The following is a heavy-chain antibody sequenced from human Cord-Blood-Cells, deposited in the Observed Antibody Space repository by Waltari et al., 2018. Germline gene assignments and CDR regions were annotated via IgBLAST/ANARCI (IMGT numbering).Heavy chain of an antibody. Sequence: EVQLVESGGGLVQPGGSLGLSCAASGFTVSSNYMSWVRQAPGKGLEWVSVIYSGGSTYYADSVKGRFTISRHNSKNTLYLQMNSLRAEDTAVYYCASGAVADAFDIWGQGTMVTVSS. CDR2: IYSGGST. CDR1: GFTVSSNY. D-gene: IGHD6-19*01. J-gene: IGHJ3*02. V-gene: IGHV3-53*04. CDR3: ASGAVADAFDI.